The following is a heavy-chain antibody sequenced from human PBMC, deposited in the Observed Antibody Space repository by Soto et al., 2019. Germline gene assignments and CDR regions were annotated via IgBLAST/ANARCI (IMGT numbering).Heavy chain of an antibody. D-gene: IGHD2-8*01. CDR1: GYTFTNYG. V-gene: IGHV1-18*01. CDR2: ISGYNGDT. CDR3: AKNGQPPYYYYGLDV. J-gene: IGHJ6*02. Sequence: ASVKVSCKASGYTFTNYGISWVRQAPGQGLEWMGWISGYNGDTNYAQKFQDRVSMTIDTSTGTAYMELRSLTSDDTAIYYCAKNGQPPYYYYGLDVWGQGTKVTV.